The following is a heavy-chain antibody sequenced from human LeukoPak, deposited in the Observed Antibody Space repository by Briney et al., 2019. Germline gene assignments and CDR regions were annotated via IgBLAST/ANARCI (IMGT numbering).Heavy chain of an antibody. V-gene: IGHV3-74*01. J-gene: IGHJ4*02. Sequence: GGSLRLSCAASGFTFSSYWMHWVRQAPGKGLVWVSRINSDGSSTSYADSVKGRFTISRDNAKNTLYIQMNSLRAEDTAVYYCARSRGYSNGFDYWGQGTLVTVSS. D-gene: IGHD5-18*01. CDR2: INSDGSST. CDR3: ARSRGYSNGFDY. CDR1: GFTFSSYW.